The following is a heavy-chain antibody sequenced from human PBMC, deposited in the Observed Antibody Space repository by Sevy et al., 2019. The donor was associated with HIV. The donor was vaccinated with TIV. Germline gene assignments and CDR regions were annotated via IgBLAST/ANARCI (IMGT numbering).Heavy chain of an antibody. D-gene: IGHD3-22*01. Sequence: GGSLRLSCAASGFTFNDYALHWVRQAPGKGLEWVAIISSDGDNTYYADTVKGRFTISRDNSKNTLYLQMNPLRAEDTAVYFCARDRYYDASGYYYYYYGMDVWGQGTTVTVSS. CDR1: GFTFNDYA. CDR2: ISSDGDNT. V-gene: IGHV3-30*14. CDR3: ARDRYYDASGYYYYYYGMDV. J-gene: IGHJ6*02.